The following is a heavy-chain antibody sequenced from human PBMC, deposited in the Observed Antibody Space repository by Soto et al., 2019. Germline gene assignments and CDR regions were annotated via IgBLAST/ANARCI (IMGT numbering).Heavy chain of an antibody. CDR3: ARGGGFDSFDY. Sequence: PSETLSLTCTVPVASITYGAYSWSWIRQTPGKGLEWIGYINHLETTFYNPSFESRLTLSIDRTKNQFSLNLKSMSAADRAVYFCARGGGFDSFDYWGQGILVTVSS. CDR2: INHLETT. CDR1: VASITYGAYS. D-gene: IGHD3-10*01. J-gene: IGHJ4*02. V-gene: IGHV4-30-2*01.